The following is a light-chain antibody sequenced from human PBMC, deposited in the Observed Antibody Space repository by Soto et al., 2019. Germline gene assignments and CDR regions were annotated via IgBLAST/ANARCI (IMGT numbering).Light chain of an antibody. CDR3: QQYRGWPRT. Sequence: EIVLTQSLATLSVSPGERVTLSCRASQSVDINLAWYQQKPGQAPRLLIYGASTRATDMSGTFSGRGSGTEFTLTINNLRPEDFAVYYCQQYRGWPRTFGQGTKVDIK. CDR2: GAS. J-gene: IGKJ1*01. CDR1: QSVDIN. V-gene: IGKV3-15*01.